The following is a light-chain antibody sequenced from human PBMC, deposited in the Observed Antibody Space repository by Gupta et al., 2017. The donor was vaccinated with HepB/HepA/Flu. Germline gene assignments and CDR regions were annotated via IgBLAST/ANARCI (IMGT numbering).Light chain of an antibody. CDR3: QQYNNWPPLFT. V-gene: IGKV3-15*01. CDR1: QSVSSN. Sequence: EIVMTQSPPTLSVSPGERATLSCRASQSVSSNLAWYQQKPGQAPRLLIYGASTRATGIPARFSGSGSGTEFTLTLSSLQSEDFAVYFCQQYNNWPPLFTFGPGTKVDIK. CDR2: GAS. J-gene: IGKJ3*01.